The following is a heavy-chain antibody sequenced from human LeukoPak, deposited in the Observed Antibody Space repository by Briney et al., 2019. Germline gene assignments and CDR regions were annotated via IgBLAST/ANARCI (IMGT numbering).Heavy chain of an antibody. CDR1: GITFGTYA. Sequence: GGSLRLSCATSGITFGTYAMTWVRQAPGKGLEWVSSIHNSGDETFYSDSVRGRFTISRDNSKSTVYLQMNSLRADDTALYYCEREMGGVWGYFENWGRGILVTVSS. CDR2: IHNSGDET. D-gene: IGHD3-16*01. J-gene: IGHJ4*02. V-gene: IGHV3-23*01. CDR3: EREMGGVWGYFEN.